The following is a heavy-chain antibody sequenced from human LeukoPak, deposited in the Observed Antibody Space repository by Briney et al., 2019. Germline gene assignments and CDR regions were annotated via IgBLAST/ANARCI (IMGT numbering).Heavy chain of an antibody. Sequence: GGSLRLSCAASGFTFSSYWMSWVRQAPGKGLEWMANIKQGGSEKNYVDSVKGRFTISRDNAENSLYLHMNSLRAEDTAVYYCARTGGSGKYTFNFDYWGQGILVTVSS. J-gene: IGHJ4*02. CDR3: ARTGGSGKYTFNFDY. CDR2: IKQGGSEK. CDR1: GFTFSSYW. D-gene: IGHD3-10*01. V-gene: IGHV3-7*05.